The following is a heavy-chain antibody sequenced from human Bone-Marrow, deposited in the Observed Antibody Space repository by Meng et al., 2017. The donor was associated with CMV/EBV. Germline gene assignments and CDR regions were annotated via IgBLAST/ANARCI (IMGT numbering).Heavy chain of an antibody. V-gene: IGHV3-73*01. CDR2: IRSKANSYAT. CDR1: GFTFSGSA. CDR3: TISDTAMVRGNYYYYYGMDV. J-gene: IGHJ6*02. D-gene: IGHD5-18*01. Sequence: GEYLKISCAASGFTFSGSAMHWVRQASGKGLEWVGRIRSKANSYATAYAASVKGRFTISRDDSKNTAYLQMNSLKTEDTAVYYCTISDTAMVRGNYYYYYGMDVWGQGTTVTVSS.